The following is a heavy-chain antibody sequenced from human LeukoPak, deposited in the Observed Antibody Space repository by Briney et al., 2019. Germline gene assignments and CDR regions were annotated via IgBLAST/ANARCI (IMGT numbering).Heavy chain of an antibody. V-gene: IGHV3-11*04. Sequence: PGGSLRLSCAASGFTFSDYYMSWIRQAPGKGLEWVSYISCSGSTIYYADSVKGRFTISRDNAKNSLYLQMNSLRAEDTAVYYCARDTLRYFDWAFDYWGQGTLVTVSS. D-gene: IGHD3-9*01. CDR2: ISCSGSTI. CDR1: GFTFSDYY. J-gene: IGHJ4*02. CDR3: ARDTLRYFDWAFDY.